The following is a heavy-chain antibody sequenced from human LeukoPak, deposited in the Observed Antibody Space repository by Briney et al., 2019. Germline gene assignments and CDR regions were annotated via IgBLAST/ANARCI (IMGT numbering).Heavy chain of an antibody. D-gene: IGHD3-10*01. CDR3: AGQTGMVRGVISAFDI. V-gene: IGHV3-21*01. Sequence: GGSLRLSCAASGFTFSSYAMSWVRQAPGKGLEWVSSISSSSSYIYYADSVKGRFTISRDNAKNSLYLQMNSLRAEDTAVYYCAGQTGMVRGVISAFDIWGQGTMVTVSS. CDR2: ISSSSSYI. J-gene: IGHJ3*02. CDR1: GFTFSSYA.